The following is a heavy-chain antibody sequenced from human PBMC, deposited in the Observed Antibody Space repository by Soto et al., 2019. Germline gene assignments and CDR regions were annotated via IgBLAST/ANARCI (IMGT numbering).Heavy chain of an antibody. CDR2: IYRTGST. V-gene: IGHV4-4*02. J-gene: IGHJ5*02. CDR3: ARGGSNNWFDP. CDR1: GDSFTSNNW. Sequence: PSETLSLTCAVSGDSFTSNNWWTWVRQPPGQGLEWIGEIYRTGSTNYNPSLKSRVTISLDKSENQFSLKLSSVTAADTAVYYCARGGSNNWFDPWGQGTLVTVSS.